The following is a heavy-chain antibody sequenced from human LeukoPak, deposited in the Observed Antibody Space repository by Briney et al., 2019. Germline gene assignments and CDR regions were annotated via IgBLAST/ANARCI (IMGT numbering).Heavy chain of an antibody. CDR1: GYTFTCYY. D-gene: IGHD5-24*01. CDR2: ISAYNGNT. J-gene: IGHJ4*02. V-gene: IGHV1-18*01. Sequence: GASVKVSCKASGYTFTCYYMHWVRQAPGQGLEWMGWISAYNGNTNYAQKLQGRVTMTTDTSTSTAYMELRSLRSDDTAVYYCAREDGLNVDYWGQGTLVTVSS. CDR3: AREDGLNVDY.